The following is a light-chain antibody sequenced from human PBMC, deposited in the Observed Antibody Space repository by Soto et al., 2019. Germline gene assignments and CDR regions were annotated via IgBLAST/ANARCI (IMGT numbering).Light chain of an antibody. Sequence: QSALTQPPSVSGSPGQSITISCTGTNNDVGSYNHVSWYQQPPGTAPKLMIYDVSHRPSGVPDRFSGSKSGNTASLTISGLQAEDEADYYCSSYTSSSTLVFGGGTKVTVL. CDR1: NNDVGSYNH. V-gene: IGLV2-18*02. CDR3: SSYTSSSTLV. CDR2: DVS. J-gene: IGLJ2*01.